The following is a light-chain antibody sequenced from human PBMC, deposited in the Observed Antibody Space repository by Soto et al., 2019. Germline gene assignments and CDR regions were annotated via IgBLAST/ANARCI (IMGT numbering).Light chain of an antibody. V-gene: IGLV2-14*03. J-gene: IGLJ2*01. CDR1: SSDVGGYNY. CDR2: DVS. Sequence: QSALTQPASVSGSPGQSITISCTGTSSDVGGYNYVSWYQQHPGKAPKLMIYDVSNRPSGVSNRFSGSKSGNTASLTISGLQAEDEAEYYCSSYTSTNTVVFGGGTKRTVL. CDR3: SSYTSTNTVV.